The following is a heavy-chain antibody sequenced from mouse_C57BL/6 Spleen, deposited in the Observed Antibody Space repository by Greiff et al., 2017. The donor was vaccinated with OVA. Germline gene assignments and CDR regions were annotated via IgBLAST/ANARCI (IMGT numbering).Heavy chain of an antibody. CDR1: GFTFSSYA. J-gene: IGHJ4*01. V-gene: IGHV5-4*01. CDR3: ARDNGYYGGDY. CDR2: ISDGGSYT. Sequence: EVQLQQSGGGLVKPGGSLKLSCAASGFTFSSYAMSWVRQTPEKRLEWVATISDGGSYTYYPDNVKGRFTISRYNAKNNLYLQMSHLKSEDTAMYYCARDNGYYGGDYWGQGTSVTVSS. D-gene: IGHD2-3*01.